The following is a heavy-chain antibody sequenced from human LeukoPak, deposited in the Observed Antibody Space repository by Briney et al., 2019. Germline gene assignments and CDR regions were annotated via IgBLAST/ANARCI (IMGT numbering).Heavy chain of an antibody. Sequence: SETLSLTCTVSGGSISSHYWSWIRQPPGKGLEWIGYIYYSGSTNYNPSLKSRVTISVDTSKNQFSLKLSSVTAADTAVYYCARGTYYYDSSGYSMYYFDYWGQGTLVTVSS. CDR2: IYYSGST. J-gene: IGHJ4*02. CDR1: GGSISSHY. CDR3: ARGTYYYDSSGYSMYYFDY. D-gene: IGHD3-22*01. V-gene: IGHV4-59*11.